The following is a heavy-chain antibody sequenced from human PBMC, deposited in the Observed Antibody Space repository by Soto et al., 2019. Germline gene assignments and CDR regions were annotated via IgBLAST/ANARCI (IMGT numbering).Heavy chain of an antibody. V-gene: IGHV1-69*13. J-gene: IGHJ6*02. D-gene: IGHD6-13*01. CDR1: GGTFGRFA. Sequence: SVKVSCKASGGTFGRFAVSWVRQAPGQGLEWMGGIIPIFGTANYARNFQGRLSITADESTSTVYMDLSSLRSEDTAVYYCAREGVTQQLATGARHRPYYYYGMDVWG. CDR2: IIPIFGTA. CDR3: AREGVTQQLATGARHRPYYYYGMDV.